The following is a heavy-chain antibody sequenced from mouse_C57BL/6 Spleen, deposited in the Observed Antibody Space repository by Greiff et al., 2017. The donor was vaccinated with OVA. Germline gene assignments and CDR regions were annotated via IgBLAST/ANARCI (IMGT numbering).Heavy chain of an antibody. V-gene: IGHV8-12*01. J-gene: IGHJ3*01. CDR2: IYWDDDK. CDR3: ARKFDSSGYPWLAY. CDR1: GFSLSTSGMG. D-gene: IGHD3-2*02. Sequence: QVTLKVSGPGILQSSQTLSLTCSFSGFSLSTSGMGVSWLRQPSGQGLEWLAHIYWDDDKRYNPSLRRRLPISKDTSRNQVFLKITSVDTADTATDYCARKFDSSGYPWLAYWGQGTRVTVSA.